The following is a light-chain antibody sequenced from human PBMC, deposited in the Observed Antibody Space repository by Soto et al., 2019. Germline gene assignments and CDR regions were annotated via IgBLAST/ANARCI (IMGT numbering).Light chain of an antibody. V-gene: IGLV2-8*01. CDR3: SSHAGIINVV. CDR2: EVT. Sequence: QSVLTQPPSASGSPGQSVTISCTGTSSDVGGYNYVSWYQQHPGKAPKLIIYEVTKRPSGVPDRFSGSKSGNTASLTVSGLLAEDEADYYCSSHAGIINVVFSGGTKLTVL. J-gene: IGLJ3*02. CDR1: SSDVGGYNY.